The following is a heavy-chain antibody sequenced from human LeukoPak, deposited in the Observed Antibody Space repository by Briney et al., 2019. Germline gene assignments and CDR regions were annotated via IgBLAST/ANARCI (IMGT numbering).Heavy chain of an antibody. D-gene: IGHD2-15*01. J-gene: IGHJ6*02. CDR1: GGTFSSYA. Sequence: ASVKVSCKASGGTFSSYAISWVRQAPGQGLEWMGRIIPIVGIANYAQTFQGRVTITADNSTSTAYMELSSLRSEDTAVYYCARARVVVAATDGMDVWGQGTTLTLSS. V-gene: IGHV1-69*04. CDR3: ARARVVVAATDGMDV. CDR2: IIPIVGIA.